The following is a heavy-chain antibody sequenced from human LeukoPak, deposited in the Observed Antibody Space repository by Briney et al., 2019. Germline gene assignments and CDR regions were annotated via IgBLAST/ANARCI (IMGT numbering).Heavy chain of an antibody. D-gene: IGHD3-22*01. CDR1: GGTFSSYA. Sequence: SVKVSCKASGGTFSSYAISWVRQAPGQGLEWKGGIIPIFGTANYAQKFQGRVTMTRDTSISTAYMELSRLRSDDTAVYYCATLAPNYYDSSGLDYWGQGTLVTVSS. V-gene: IGHV1-69*05. CDR2: IIPIFGTA. J-gene: IGHJ4*02. CDR3: ATLAPNYYDSSGLDY.